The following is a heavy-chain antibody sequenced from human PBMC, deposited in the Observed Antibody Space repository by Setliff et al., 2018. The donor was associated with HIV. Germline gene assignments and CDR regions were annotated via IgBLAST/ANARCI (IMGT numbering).Heavy chain of an antibody. V-gene: IGHV3-30*02. J-gene: IGHJ4*02. CDR3: AKCGGVTCYSASWYFDY. D-gene: IGHD2-15*01. CDR2: IRYDGSNQ. CDR1: GFTFSTYG. Sequence: PSETLRLSCAASGFTFSTYGMQWVRQAPGKGLEWVAFIRYDGSNQYYADSVKGRFTISRDNSKNTLYLQMNSLRAEDTAVYYCAKCGGVTCYSASWYFDYWGQGTLVTVSS.